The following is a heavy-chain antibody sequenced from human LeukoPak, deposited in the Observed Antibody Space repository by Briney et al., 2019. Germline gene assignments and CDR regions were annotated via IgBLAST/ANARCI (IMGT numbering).Heavy chain of an antibody. J-gene: IGHJ3*02. CDR1: GFTFSSYW. D-gene: IGHD3-22*01. Sequence: GGSLRLSCAASGFTFSSYWMSWVRQAPGKGLEWVANIKQDGSEKYYVDSVKGRFTISRDNAKNSLYLQMNSLRAEDTAVYYCARLHPSMIGGNAFDIWGQGTMVTVSS. CDR3: ARLHPSMIGGNAFDI. V-gene: IGHV3-7*01. CDR2: IKQDGSEK.